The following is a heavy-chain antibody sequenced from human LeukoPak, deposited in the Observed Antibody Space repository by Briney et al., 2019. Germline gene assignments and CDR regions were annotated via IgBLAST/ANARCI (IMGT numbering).Heavy chain of an antibody. Sequence: ASVKVSCKASGYTFTRNGISWVRQAPGQGLEWMGWISDYSGNPNYAQKFQGRVTMTADTFTSTAYMELRSLRSDDTAVYFCARDSLLAAPYTDHWGQGTLVTVSS. CDR3: ARDSLLAAPYTDH. V-gene: IGHV1-18*01. J-gene: IGHJ4*02. CDR1: GYTFTRNG. CDR2: ISDYSGNP. D-gene: IGHD3-10*01.